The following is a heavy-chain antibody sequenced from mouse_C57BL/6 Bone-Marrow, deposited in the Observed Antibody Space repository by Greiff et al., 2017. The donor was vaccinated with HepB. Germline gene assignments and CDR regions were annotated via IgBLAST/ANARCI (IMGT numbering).Heavy chain of an antibody. V-gene: IGHV1-74*01. D-gene: IGHD1-1*01. CDR3: AMLGYYYGNGGYFDY. J-gene: IGHJ2*01. CDR1: GYTFTSYW. CDR2: IHPSDSDT. Sequence: QVQLKQPGAELVKPGASVKVSCKASGYTFTSYWMHWVKQRPGQGLEWIGRIHPSDSDTNYNQKFKGKATLTVDKSSSTAYMQLSSLTSEDSAVYYCAMLGYYYGNGGYFDYWGQGTTLTVSS.